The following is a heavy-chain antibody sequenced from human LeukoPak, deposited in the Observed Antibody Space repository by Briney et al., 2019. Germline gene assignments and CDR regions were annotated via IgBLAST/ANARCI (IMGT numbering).Heavy chain of an antibody. CDR1: GGTFSIYA. V-gene: IGHV1-69*04. CDR3: ARDGRMTTVARRGDY. J-gene: IGHJ4*02. Sequence: EASVKVSCKASGGTFSIYAISWGRQAPGQGLEWVGRIIPILGIANYAQKFRGRVTMTTDTSTSTAYMELRSLRSDDTALYFCARDGRMTTVARRGDYWGQGTLVTVSS. CDR2: IIPILGIA. D-gene: IGHD4-23*01.